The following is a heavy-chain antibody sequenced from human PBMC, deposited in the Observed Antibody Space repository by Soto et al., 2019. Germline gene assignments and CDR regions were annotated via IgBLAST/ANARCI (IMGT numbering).Heavy chain of an antibody. V-gene: IGHV4-61*01. D-gene: IGHD2-2*01. CDR2: IYYSGST. Sequence: SETLSLTCTVSGGSVSSGSYYWSWIRQPPGKGLEWIGYIYYSGSTNYNPSLKSRVTTSVDTSKNQFSLKLSSVTASDTAVYYCARLGEYYQSLDPWGQGTLVTVSS. J-gene: IGHJ5*02. CDR1: GGSVSSGSYY. CDR3: ARLGEYYQSLDP.